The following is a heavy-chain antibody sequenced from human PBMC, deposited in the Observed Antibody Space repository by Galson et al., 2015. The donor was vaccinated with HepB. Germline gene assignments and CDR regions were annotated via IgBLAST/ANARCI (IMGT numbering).Heavy chain of an antibody. J-gene: IGHJ6*03. V-gene: IGHV3-33*01. CDR1: GFTFTSHG. CDR3: ARGVREGYQVPPYYYYYYMDV. D-gene: IGHD2-2*01. CDR2: IWYDGNNK. Sequence: SLRLSCAASGFTFTSHGMHWVRQAPGKGLEWVSVIWYDGNNKHYAGSVRGRFTISRDNSKNTLYLQMNRLRAEDTGIYYCARGVREGYQVPPYYYYYYMDVWGKGTTVTVSS.